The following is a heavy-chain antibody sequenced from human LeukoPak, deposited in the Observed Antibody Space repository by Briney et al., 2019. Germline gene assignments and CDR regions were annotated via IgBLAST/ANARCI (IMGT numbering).Heavy chain of an antibody. CDR2: INPNSGGT. D-gene: IGHD5-24*01. J-gene: IGHJ4*02. CDR1: GYTFIGHY. V-gene: IGHV1-2*02. CDR3: TRGWLQTRFDY. Sequence: ASVKVSCKASGYTFIGHYIHWVLQAPGLGPEWMGWINPNSGGTNCAQKFQDRVTMTRDTSISTAYIELSSLRSDDTAVYYCTRGWLQTRFDYWGQGTLVTVSS.